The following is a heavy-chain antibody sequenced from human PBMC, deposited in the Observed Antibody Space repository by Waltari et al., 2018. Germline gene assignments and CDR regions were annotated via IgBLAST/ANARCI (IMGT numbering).Heavy chain of an antibody. CDR3: ARDRLYGVIPYGMDV. CDR1: GGSISSYY. D-gene: IGHD4-17*01. CDR2: IYYSGST. Sequence: QVQLQESGPGLVKPSETLSLTCTVSGGSISSYYWSWIRQPPGKGLEWIGYIYYSGSTNYNPSLKSRVTISVDTSKNQFSLKLSSVTAADTAVYYCARDRLYGVIPYGMDVWGQGTTVTVSS. J-gene: IGHJ6*02. V-gene: IGHV4-59*01.